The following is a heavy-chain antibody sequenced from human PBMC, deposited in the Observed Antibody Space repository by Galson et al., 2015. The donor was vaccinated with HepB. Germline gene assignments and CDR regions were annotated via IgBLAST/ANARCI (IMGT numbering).Heavy chain of an antibody. V-gene: IGHV1-18*01. D-gene: IGHD1-26*01. Sequence: SVKVSCKASGYTFTSYGISWVRQAPGQGLEWMGWISAYNGNTNYAQKLQGRVTMTTDTSTSTAYMELRSLRSDDTAVYYCARAQWELQARHNWFDPWGQGTLVTVSS. CDR3: ARAQWELQARHNWFDP. CDR2: ISAYNGNT. CDR1: GYTFTSYG. J-gene: IGHJ5*02.